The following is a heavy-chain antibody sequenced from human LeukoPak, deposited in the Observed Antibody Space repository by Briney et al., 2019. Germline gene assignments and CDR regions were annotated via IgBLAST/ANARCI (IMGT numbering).Heavy chain of an antibody. CDR3: ARPPTNNYYYYYYMDV. Sequence: PGGSLRLSCAASGFTFSSYSMNWVRQAPGKGLEWVSSISSSSSYIYYADSVKGRFTISRDNAKNSLYLQMNSLRAKDTAVYYCARPPTNNYYYYYYMDVWGKGTTVTVSS. J-gene: IGHJ6*03. V-gene: IGHV3-21*01. D-gene: IGHD1-1*01. CDR1: GFTFSSYS. CDR2: ISSSSSYI.